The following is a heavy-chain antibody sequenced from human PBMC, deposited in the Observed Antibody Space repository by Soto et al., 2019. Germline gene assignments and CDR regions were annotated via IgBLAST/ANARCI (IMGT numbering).Heavy chain of an antibody. V-gene: IGHV4-34*01. Sequence: SETMSLTCAVYGGTLSGNYWSWIRQPPGKGLEWIGEINHSGSTNYNPSLKSRVTISVDTSKNQFSLDLSSVTAADTAVYFCARGRSYGYFSNWFDPWGQGDLVTVSS. D-gene: IGHD3-16*01. CDR3: ARGRSYGYFSNWFDP. CDR2: INHSGST. J-gene: IGHJ5*02. CDR1: GGTLSGNY.